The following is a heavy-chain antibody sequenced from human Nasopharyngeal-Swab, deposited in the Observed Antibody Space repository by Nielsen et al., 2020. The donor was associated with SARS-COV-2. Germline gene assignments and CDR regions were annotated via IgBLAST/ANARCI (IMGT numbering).Heavy chain of an antibody. J-gene: IGHJ6*03. Sequence: GGSLRLSCAASGFTFSHYGMHWVRQAPGKGLEWVAAISYDGSNKRYVDTVKGRFTISRDNSKNTLYLQMNSLRAEDTAVYYCARDVGYCTNGVCYLGDYYMDVWGKGTTVTVSS. CDR1: GFTFSHYG. CDR2: ISYDGSNK. D-gene: IGHD2-8*01. V-gene: IGHV3-30*03. CDR3: ARDVGYCTNGVCYLGDYYMDV.